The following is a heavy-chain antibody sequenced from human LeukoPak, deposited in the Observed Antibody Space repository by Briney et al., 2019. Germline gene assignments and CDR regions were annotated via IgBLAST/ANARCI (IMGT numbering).Heavy chain of an antibody. D-gene: IGHD2-21*02. CDR1: GYTFTGYY. V-gene: IGHV1-2*02. J-gene: IGHJ6*02. CDR3: ARAIVVVTAKDGMDV. Sequence: ASVKVSCKASGYTFTGYYMHWARQAPGQGLEWMGWINPNSGGTNYAQKFQGRVTMTRDTSISTAYMELSRLRSDDTAVYYCARAIVVVTAKDGMDVWGQGTTVTVSS. CDR2: INPNSGGT.